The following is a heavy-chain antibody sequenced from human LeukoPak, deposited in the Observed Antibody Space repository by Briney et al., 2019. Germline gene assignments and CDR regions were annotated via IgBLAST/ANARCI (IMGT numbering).Heavy chain of an antibody. V-gene: IGHV4-31*03. CDR3: ARVILDYYDSSGYYKLTRTDAFDI. J-gene: IGHJ3*02. CDR1: GGSISSGGYY. D-gene: IGHD3-22*01. Sequence: ASETLSLTCTVSGGSISSGGYYWSWIRQHPGKGLGWIGYIYYSGSTYYNPSLKSRVTISVDTSKNQFSLKLSSVTAADTAVYYCARVILDYYDSSGYYKLTRTDAFDIWGQGTMVTVSS. CDR2: IYYSGST.